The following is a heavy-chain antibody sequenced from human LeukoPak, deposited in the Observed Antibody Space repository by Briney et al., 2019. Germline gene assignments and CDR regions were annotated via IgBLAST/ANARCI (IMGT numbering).Heavy chain of an antibody. CDR1: GGSFSGYY. CDR3: ARAYDSSGYYYSI. D-gene: IGHD3-22*01. J-gene: IGHJ4*02. V-gene: IGHV4-34*01. CDR2: INHSGST. Sequence: PSETLSLTCAVYGGSFSGYYWSWIRQPPGKGLEWIGEINHSGSTNYNPSLKSRVTISVDTSKNQLSLKLSSVTAADTAVYYCARAYDSSGYYYSIWGQGTLVTVSS.